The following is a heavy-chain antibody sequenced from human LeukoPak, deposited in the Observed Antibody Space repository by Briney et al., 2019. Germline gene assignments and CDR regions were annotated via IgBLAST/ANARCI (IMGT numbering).Heavy chain of an antibody. CDR2: IYPGDSDT. J-gene: IGHJ5*02. Sequence: GESLKISCKGSGDSFTSYWSGWVRQMPGKGREWMGIIYPGDSDTRYSPSFQGQVTMSADKSISTAYLQWSSLKASDTAMYYCARSLGYCSNGVCYDWFDPWGQGTLVTVSS. V-gene: IGHV5-51*01. CDR3: ARSLGYCSNGVCYDWFDP. CDR1: GDSFTSYW. D-gene: IGHD2-8*01.